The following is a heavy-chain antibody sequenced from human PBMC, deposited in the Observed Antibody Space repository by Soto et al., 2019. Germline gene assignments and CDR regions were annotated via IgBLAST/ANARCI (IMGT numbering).Heavy chain of an antibody. CDR2: IYYSGST. D-gene: IGHD4-4*01. J-gene: IGHJ6*03. V-gene: IGHV4-59*08. CDR3: ARRTYSNYGSFYYYYYMDV. Sequence: SETLSLTCTVSGGSISGYYWSWIRQPPGKGLEWIGYIYYSGSTNYNPSLKSRVTISVDTSKNQFSLKLSSVTAADTAVYYCARRTYSNYGSFYYYYYMDVWGKGTTVTVSS. CDR1: GGSISGYY.